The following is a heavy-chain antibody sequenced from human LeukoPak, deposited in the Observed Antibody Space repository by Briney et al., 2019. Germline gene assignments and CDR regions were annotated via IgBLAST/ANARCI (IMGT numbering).Heavy chain of an antibody. V-gene: IGHV1-8*01. J-gene: IGHJ4*02. CDR1: GYTFTSYD. CDR3: ARVGFAAAGAIDY. D-gene: IGHD6-13*01. Sequence: ASVKVSCKSSGYTFTSYDINWVRQASGRGLEWMGWMNPNSANTGYAQKFQGRVTMTRDPSTSTAYMELSGLTSEDTGVYYCARVGFAAAGAIDYWGQGTLVTVSS. CDR2: MNPNSANT.